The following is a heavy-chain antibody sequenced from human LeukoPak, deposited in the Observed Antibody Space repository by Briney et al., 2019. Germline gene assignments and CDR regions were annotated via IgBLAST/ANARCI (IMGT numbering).Heavy chain of an antibody. CDR3: ARAVRGVIIKNYYCYYMDV. J-gene: IGHJ6*03. CDR2: MNPNSGNT. Sequence: GASVKVSCKASGYTFTSYDINWVRQATGQGLEWMGWMNPNSGNTGYAQKFQGRVTMTRNTSISTAYMELSSLRSEDTAVYYCARAVRGVIIKNYYCYYMDVWGKGTTVTVSS. D-gene: IGHD3-10*01. V-gene: IGHV1-8*01. CDR1: GYTFTSYD.